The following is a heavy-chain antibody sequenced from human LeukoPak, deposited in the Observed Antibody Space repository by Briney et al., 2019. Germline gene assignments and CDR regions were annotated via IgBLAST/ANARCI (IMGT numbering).Heavy chain of an antibody. CDR2: IYYSGST. Sequence: SETLSLTCTVSGGSISSYYWSWIRQPPGKGLEWIGYIYYSGSTNYNPSLKSRVTISVDTSKNQFSLKLSSVTAADTAVYYCARETLAVAGAFDYWGQGTLVTVSS. CDR1: GGSISSYY. V-gene: IGHV4-59*01. J-gene: IGHJ4*02. D-gene: IGHD6-19*01. CDR3: ARETLAVAGAFDY.